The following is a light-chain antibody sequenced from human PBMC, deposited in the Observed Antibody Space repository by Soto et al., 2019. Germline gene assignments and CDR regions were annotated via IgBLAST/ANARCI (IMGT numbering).Light chain of an antibody. CDR1: QSVSSN. CDR3: QQYNNWPPWT. CDR2: GAS. Sequence: EIVMTQSPATLSVSPGERATLSCRASQSVSSNLAWYQQKPGQAPRLLIYGASTSATGIPARFSGSGSGTESTLTISSLQSEDCAVYYCQQYNNWPPWTFGQGTKVEIK. J-gene: IGKJ1*01. V-gene: IGKV3-15*01.